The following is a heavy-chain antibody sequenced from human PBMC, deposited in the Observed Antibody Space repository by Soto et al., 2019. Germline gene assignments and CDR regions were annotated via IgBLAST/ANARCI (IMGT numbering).Heavy chain of an antibody. CDR3: TKDTSGTYYTSDF. CDR1: GFSFSNYA. J-gene: IGHJ4*02. D-gene: IGHD1-26*01. Sequence: EVPLLESGGDLVQPGGSLRLSCAASGFSFSNYAMTWVRQAPGKGLEWVSTITVSGSDTHYADSVKGRFTISRDNSKNTLYLEIDSLRAEDTAVYFCTKDTSGTYYTSDFWGQGTLVTVSS. CDR2: ITVSGSDT. V-gene: IGHV3-23*01.